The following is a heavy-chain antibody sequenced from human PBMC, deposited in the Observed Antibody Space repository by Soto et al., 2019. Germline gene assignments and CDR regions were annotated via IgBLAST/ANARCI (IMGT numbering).Heavy chain of an antibody. CDR3: AKDNCISTSCYRLYNWFDP. J-gene: IGHJ5*02. CDR2: ISYGGSNK. V-gene: IGHV3-30*18. D-gene: IGHD2-2*01. CDR1: GFTFSSYG. Sequence: QVQLVESGGGVVQPGRSLRLSCAASGFTFSSYGMHWVRQAPGKGLEWVAVISYGGSNKYYADSVKGRFTISRDNSKXXLXXHMNNLRADDTAVYYCAKDNCISTSCYRLYNWFDPWGQGTLVTVSS.